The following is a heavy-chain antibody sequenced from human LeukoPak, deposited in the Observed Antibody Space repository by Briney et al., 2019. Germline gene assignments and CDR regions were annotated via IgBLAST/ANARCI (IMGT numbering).Heavy chain of an antibody. D-gene: IGHD4-17*01. Sequence: ASVKVSCKASGYTFTGYYMHWVRQAPGQGLERMGWINPNSGGTNYAQKFQGRVTMTRDTSISTAYMELSRLRSDDTAVYYCARDYGDYGDYQIYYFDYWGQGTLVTVSS. CDR1: GYTFTGYY. CDR3: ARDYGDYGDYQIYYFDY. CDR2: INPNSGGT. J-gene: IGHJ4*02. V-gene: IGHV1-2*02.